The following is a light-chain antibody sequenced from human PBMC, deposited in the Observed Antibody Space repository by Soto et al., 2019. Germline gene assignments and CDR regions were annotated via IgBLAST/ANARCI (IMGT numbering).Light chain of an antibody. CDR2: GTS. J-gene: IGKJ5*01. Sequence: EIVMTQSPATLSVSPGERATLSCRASQSVSSNLGWYQQKPGQAPRLLIYGTSSRATGIPDRFSGSGSGTDLTLTISRLEPEDFAVYYCQQYGNSPITFGQGTRLEIK. CDR1: QSVSSN. V-gene: IGKV3-20*01. CDR3: QQYGNSPIT.